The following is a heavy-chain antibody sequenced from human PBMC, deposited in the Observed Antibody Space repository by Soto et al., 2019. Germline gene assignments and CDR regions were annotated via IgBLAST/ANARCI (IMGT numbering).Heavy chain of an antibody. CDR1: GFTVSSNY. J-gene: IGHJ6*02. Sequence: EVQLVETGGGLIQPGGSLRLSCAASGFTVSSNYMSWVRQAPGKGLEWVSVIYSGGSTYYADSVRGRFTISRDNSKNTLYLQMKILRAAATAVYYCARDPPATRHGMDVWGQGTTVTVSS. CDR3: ARDPPATRHGMDV. V-gene: IGHV3-53*02. CDR2: IYSGGST.